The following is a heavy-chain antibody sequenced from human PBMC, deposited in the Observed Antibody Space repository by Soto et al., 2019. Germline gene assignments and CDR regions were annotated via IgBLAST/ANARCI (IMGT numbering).Heavy chain of an antibody. CDR3: ARDRGSGWYENFDF. V-gene: IGHV1-2*02. D-gene: IGHD6-19*01. Sequence: ASVKVSCKASGYAFIAYHMHRVRQAPGQGLEWMGWINPNSGGTNYAQKFQGRVTMTRDTSFTTAYMELSRLRSDDTAVYYCARDRGSGWYENFDFWGQGTLVTVSS. CDR2: INPNSGGT. CDR1: GYAFIAYH. J-gene: IGHJ4*02.